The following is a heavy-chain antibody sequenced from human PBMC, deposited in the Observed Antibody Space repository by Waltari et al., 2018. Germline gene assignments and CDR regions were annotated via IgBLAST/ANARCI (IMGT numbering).Heavy chain of an antibody. CDR2: IDPQDGET. CDR1: GYTFTDYY. V-gene: IGHV1-69-2*01. Sequence: EVQLVQSGAEVKKPGATVTISCKAAGYTFTDYYIHWVQQAPGKGLEWVGRIDPQDGETKYADKFQGRATITADTSIDTVYMELSSLRSEDTAVFYCARTTTIKSLDYWGQGTLVTVSS. D-gene: IGHD1-7*01. CDR3: ARTTTIKSLDY. J-gene: IGHJ4*02.